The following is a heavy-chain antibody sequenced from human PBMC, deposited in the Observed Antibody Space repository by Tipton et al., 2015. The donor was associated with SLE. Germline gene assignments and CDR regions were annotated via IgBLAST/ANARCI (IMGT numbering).Heavy chain of an antibody. D-gene: IGHD3-10*01. V-gene: IGHV3-30*02. CDR2: IRYDGNTK. CDR3: AKDLARFRELLNYLDY. Sequence: SLRLSCAASGFTFSDYGMHWVRQAPGKGLEWLAFIRYDGNTKYYADPVKGRFTISRDNSKNTLYLQMSSLRVEDTAVYYCAKDLARFRELLNYLDYGGQGSLVTVSS. J-gene: IGHJ4*02. CDR1: GFTFSDYG.